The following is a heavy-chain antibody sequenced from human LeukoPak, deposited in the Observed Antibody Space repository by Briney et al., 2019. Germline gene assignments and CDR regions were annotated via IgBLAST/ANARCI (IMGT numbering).Heavy chain of an antibody. CDR3: ARAYIVGATYLDY. CDR2: IRYDGSNK. J-gene: IGHJ4*02. V-gene: IGHV3-30*02. CDR1: GSTFSSYG. Sequence: ESGGSLRLSCAASGSTFSSYGMHWVRQAPGKGLEWVAFIRYDGSNKYYADSVKGRFTISRDNSKNTLYLQMNSLRAEDTAVYYCARAYIVGATYLDYWGQGTLVTVSS. D-gene: IGHD1-26*01.